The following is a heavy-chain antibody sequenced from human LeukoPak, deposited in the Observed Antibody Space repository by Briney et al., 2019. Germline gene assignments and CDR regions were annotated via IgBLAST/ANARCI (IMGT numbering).Heavy chain of an antibody. V-gene: IGHV3-53*01. CDR1: GLTASTNH. Sequence: GGSLRLSCAASGLTASTNHMSWVRQAPGKGLEWVSVIYSGDTTEYADSVKGRFTISRDNSKNTLYLQMNSLRAEDTAVYYCAKPGQWLEGDVWGKGTTVIVSS. J-gene: IGHJ6*04. CDR2: IYSGDTT. CDR3: AKPGQWLEGDV. D-gene: IGHD6-19*01.